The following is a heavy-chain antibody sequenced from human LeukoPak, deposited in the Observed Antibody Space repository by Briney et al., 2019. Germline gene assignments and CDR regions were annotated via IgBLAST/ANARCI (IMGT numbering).Heavy chain of an antibody. J-gene: IGHJ4*02. Sequence: GGSLRLSCAASGFTFSSYVMSWVRQAPGKGLEWVSALSGGGDSTYHVDSVKGRFTTSRDNSKNTLYLQMNSLRAEDTAVYYCAKGSSSGRPYYFDYWGQGALVTVSS. CDR3: AKGSSSGRPYYFDY. D-gene: IGHD6-19*01. CDR1: GFTFSSYV. CDR2: LSGGGDST. V-gene: IGHV3-23*01.